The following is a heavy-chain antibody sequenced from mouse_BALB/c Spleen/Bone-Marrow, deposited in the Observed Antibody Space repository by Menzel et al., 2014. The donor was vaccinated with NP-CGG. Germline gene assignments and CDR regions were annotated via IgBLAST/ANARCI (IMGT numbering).Heavy chain of an antibody. CDR2: IDPSDSET. Sequence: QVQLKESGPQLVRPGASVKISCKASGYSFTSYWMHWVKQRPGQGLEWIGMIDPSDSETRLNQMFKDKATLTVDKSSSTAYMQLSSPTSENSAVYYCASSGSSPAWFAYWGQGTLVTVSA. J-gene: IGHJ3*01. CDR3: ASSGSSPAWFAY. CDR1: GYSFTSYW. D-gene: IGHD1-1*01. V-gene: IGHV1S126*01.